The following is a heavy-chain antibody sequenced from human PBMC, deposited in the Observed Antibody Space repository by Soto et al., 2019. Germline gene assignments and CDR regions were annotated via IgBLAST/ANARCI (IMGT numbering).Heavy chain of an antibody. CDR2: IYYSGST. CDR3: ARAEYDILTGSVYFDY. CDR1: GRSISSGGYY. V-gene: IGHV4-31*03. J-gene: IGHJ4*02. Sequence: SETLSLTCTVSGRSISSGGYYWSWIRQHPGKGLEWIGYIYYSGSTYYNPSLKSRVTISVDTSKNQFSLKLSSVTAADTAVYYCARAEYDILTGSVYFDYWGQGTLVTVSS. D-gene: IGHD3-9*01.